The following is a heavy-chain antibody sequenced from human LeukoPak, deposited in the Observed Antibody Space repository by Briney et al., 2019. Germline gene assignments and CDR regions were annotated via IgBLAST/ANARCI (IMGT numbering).Heavy chain of an antibody. Sequence: GGSLRLSCAASRFTFSAYSMIWVRQAPGKGLEWVSSISSGSTYISYADSVKGRFTTSRDNAENSLYLHMNSLTAEDTAMYYCARDWVEGVPFDAFDIWGQGTMVSVSS. CDR3: ARDWVEGVPFDAFDI. CDR2: ISSGSTYI. V-gene: IGHV3-21*04. D-gene: IGHD3-10*01. J-gene: IGHJ3*02. CDR1: RFTFSAYS.